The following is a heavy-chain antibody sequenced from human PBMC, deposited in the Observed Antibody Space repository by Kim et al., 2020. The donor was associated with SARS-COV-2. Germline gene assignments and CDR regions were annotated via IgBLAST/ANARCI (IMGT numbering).Heavy chain of an antibody. D-gene: IGHD5-18*01. V-gene: IGHV4-4*07. CDR3: ARGGYGNNWSSWFDP. CDR1: GGSISSYY. J-gene: IGHJ5*02. Sequence: SETLSLTCTVSGGSISSYYWSWIRQPAGKGLEWIGRIYASGSTDTNPSLKSRITMSEDPSKNQFSLNLRPVTAADAAVYYCARGGYGNNWSSWFDPWGQGILVTVSS. CDR2: IYASGST.